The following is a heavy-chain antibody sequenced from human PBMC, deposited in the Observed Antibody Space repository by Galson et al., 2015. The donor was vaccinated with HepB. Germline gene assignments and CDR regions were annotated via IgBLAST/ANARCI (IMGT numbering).Heavy chain of an antibody. J-gene: IGHJ3*02. CDR3: ARDDLELYCGGDCFTGAFDI. CDR1: GDSVSSNSAA. D-gene: IGHD2-21*02. Sequence: CAISGDSVSSNSAAWNWIRQSPSRGLEWLGRTHYRSKWYNDYAVSVKSRITINPDTSKNQFSLQLNSVTPEDTAVYYCARDDLELYCGGDCFTGAFDIWGQGTMVTVSS. CDR2: THYRSKWYN. V-gene: IGHV6-1*01.